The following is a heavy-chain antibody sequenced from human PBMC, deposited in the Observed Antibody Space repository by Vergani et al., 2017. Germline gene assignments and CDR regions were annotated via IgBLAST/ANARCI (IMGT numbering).Heavy chain of an antibody. V-gene: IGHV1-46*01. Sequence: QVQLVQSGAEVKKPGSSVKVSCKASGYTFTSYYMHWVRQAPGQGLEWMGIINPSGGSTSYAQKFQGRVTMTRDTSTSTVYMELSSLRSEDTAVYYCARDLYGDYPGYWGQGTLVTVSS. CDR3: ARDLYGDYPGY. CDR1: GYTFTSYY. D-gene: IGHD4-17*01. CDR2: INPSGGST. J-gene: IGHJ4*02.